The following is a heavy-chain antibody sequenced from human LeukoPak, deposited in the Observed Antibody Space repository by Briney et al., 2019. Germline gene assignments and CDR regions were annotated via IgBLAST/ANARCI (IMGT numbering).Heavy chain of an antibody. CDR2: ISGSGGST. J-gene: IGHJ4*02. D-gene: IGHD6-13*01. CDR3: TRDRNVRATAGSNFGRIDY. V-gene: IGHV3-23*01. CDR1: EFTFSTYG. Sequence: PGGSLRLSCAPSEFTFSTYGMSWVRQAPGKGPEWVSGISGSGGSTYYADSVKGRFTISRDNSRNTLYLQMNSLRAADTAVYYCTRDRNVRATAGSNFGRIDYWGQGTLVTVSS.